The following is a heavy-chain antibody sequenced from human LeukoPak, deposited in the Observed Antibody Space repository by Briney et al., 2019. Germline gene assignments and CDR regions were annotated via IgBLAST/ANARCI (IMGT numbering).Heavy chain of an antibody. Sequence: ASVKVSCKTSGFTFISSAVQWVRQARGQRLEWIGWIVVGSGNTNYAQKFQERVTITRDMSTSTAYMELSSLRSEDTAVYYCAADPSYSSGYRYYFDYWGQGTLVTFSS. CDR1: GFTFISSA. D-gene: IGHD3-22*01. J-gene: IGHJ4*02. CDR3: AADPSYSSGYRYYFDY. CDR2: IVVGSGNT. V-gene: IGHV1-58*01.